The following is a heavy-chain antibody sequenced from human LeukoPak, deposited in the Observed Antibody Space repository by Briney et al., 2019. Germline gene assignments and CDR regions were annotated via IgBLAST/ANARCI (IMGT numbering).Heavy chain of an antibody. Sequence: GGSLRLSCAASGGTFSSYSMNWVRQPPPKGLEWVGRSRNKAKSYTTEYAASVKGRFTISRDDSKNSLYLQMNSLKTDDTVVYYCVRVGSVAGSDYLDYWGQGTLVTVSS. D-gene: IGHD6-19*01. J-gene: IGHJ4*02. CDR2: SRNKAKSYTT. V-gene: IGHV3-72*01. CDR1: GGTFSSYS. CDR3: VRVGSVAGSDYLDY.